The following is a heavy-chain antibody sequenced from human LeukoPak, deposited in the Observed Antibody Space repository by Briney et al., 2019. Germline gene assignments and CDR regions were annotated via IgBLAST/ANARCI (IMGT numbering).Heavy chain of an antibody. J-gene: IGHJ4*02. CDR3: AKVICSSTSCPLDY. CDR2: ISWNSGSI. D-gene: IGHD2-2*01. V-gene: IGHV3-9*01. CDR1: GFTFDDYA. Sequence: GGSLRLSCAASGFTFDDYAMHWVRQAPGKGLEWVSGISWNSGSIGYADSVKGRFTISRDNAKNSLYLQMNSLRAEDTALYYCAKVICSSTSCPLDYWGQGTLVTVSS.